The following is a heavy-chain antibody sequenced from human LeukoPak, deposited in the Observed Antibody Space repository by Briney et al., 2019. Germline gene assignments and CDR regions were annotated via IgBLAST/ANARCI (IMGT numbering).Heavy chain of an antibody. CDR3: ASEEAAEPVVDY. CDR2: ITSGSSYI. V-gene: IGHV3-21*01. D-gene: IGHD6-13*01. J-gene: IGHJ4*02. Sequence: GGSLRLSCAASGFTFSSYSMNWARQAPGKGLEWVSSITSGSSYIYYADSVQGRFTISRDNAKNSLYLQMDSLRAEDTAVYYCASEEAAEPVVDYWGQGTLVTVSS. CDR1: GFTFSSYS.